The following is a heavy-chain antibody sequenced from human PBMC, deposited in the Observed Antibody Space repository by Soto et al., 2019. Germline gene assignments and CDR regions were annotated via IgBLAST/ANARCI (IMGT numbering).Heavy chain of an antibody. CDR3: AKDNLQEWRAFDI. CDR2: ISYDGSHK. D-gene: IGHD3-3*01. J-gene: IGHJ3*02. CDR1: GFTFSSYD. Sequence: QVQLVESGGGVVQPGRSLRLSCAASGFTFSSYDMHWVRQAPGKGLEWVAVISYDGSHKYYADSVKGRFTISRDNSKNTLFLQMNSLRAEDTAVYYCAKDNLQEWRAFDIWGQGTMVTVSS. V-gene: IGHV3-30*18.